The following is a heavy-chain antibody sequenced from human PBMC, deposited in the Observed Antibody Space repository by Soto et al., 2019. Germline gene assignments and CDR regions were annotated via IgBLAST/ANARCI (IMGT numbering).Heavy chain of an antibody. V-gene: IGHV4-39*01. D-gene: IGHD2-2*01. J-gene: IGHJ6*03. CDR3: ARQRGTLGYCSSTRCYHNYYMDV. CDR1: GGSISSSSYY. Sequence: SETLSLTCTVSGGSISSSSYYWGWIRQPPGKGLEWIGSIYYSGSTYYNPSLKSRVTISVDTSKNQFSLKLSSVTAADTAVYYCARQRGTLGYCSSTRCYHNYYMDVWGKGTKVTVSS. CDR2: IYYSGST.